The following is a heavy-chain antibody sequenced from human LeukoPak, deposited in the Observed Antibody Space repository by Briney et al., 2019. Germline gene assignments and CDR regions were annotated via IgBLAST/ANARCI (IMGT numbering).Heavy chain of an antibody. Sequence: SETLFLTCTVSGGSISSYYWSWIRQPPGKGLEWIGYIYYSGSTNYNPSLKSRVTISVDTSKNQFSLKLSSVTAADTAVYYCARVSGWINNWFDPWGQGTLVTVSS. D-gene: IGHD6-19*01. V-gene: IGHV4-59*01. J-gene: IGHJ5*02. CDR1: GGSISSYY. CDR2: IYYSGST. CDR3: ARVSGWINNWFDP.